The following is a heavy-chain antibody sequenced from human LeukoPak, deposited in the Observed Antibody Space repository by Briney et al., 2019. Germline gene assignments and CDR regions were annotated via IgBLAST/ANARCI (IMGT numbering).Heavy chain of an antibody. J-gene: IGHJ5*02. D-gene: IGHD6-13*01. CDR3: ARIAAADSRIDP. CDR1: GGSISSGGYY. Sequence: SETLSLTCTVSGGSISSGGYYWSWIRQPPGKGLEWIGTIYYTGSTYYNPSLKGRVTTSVDTSKNQFSLKLSSVTAADTAVYYCARIAAADSRIDPWGQGTLVTVSS. V-gene: IGHV4-39*01. CDR2: IYYTGST.